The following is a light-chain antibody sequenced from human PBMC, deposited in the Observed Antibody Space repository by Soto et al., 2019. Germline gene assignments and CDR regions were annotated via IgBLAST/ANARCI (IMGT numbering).Light chain of an antibody. V-gene: IGKV1-5*03. CDR3: QQYNSYSWT. CDR2: KAS. CDR1: QSISSW. Sequence: DIQMTQSPSTLSASVGYRFTTTCRASQSISSWLAWYQQKPGKAPKLLIYKASSLESGVPSRFSGSGSGTEFTLTISSLQPDDFATYYCQQYNSYSWTFGQGTTGDIK. J-gene: IGKJ1*01.